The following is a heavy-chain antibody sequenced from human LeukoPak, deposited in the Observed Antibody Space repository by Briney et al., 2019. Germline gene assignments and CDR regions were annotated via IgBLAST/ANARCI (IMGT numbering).Heavy chain of an antibody. D-gene: IGHD3-22*01. CDR1: GYTFTSYY. CDR3: ARDVKGSITMIRPKYYFDY. V-gene: IGHV1-46*01. J-gene: IGHJ4*02. Sequence: ASVKVSCKASGYTFTSYYMHWVRQAPGQGLEWMGIINPSGGSTSYAQKFRGRVTMTRDTSTSTVYMELSSLRSEDTAVYYCARDVKGSITMIRPKYYFDYWGQGTLVTVSS. CDR2: INPSGGST.